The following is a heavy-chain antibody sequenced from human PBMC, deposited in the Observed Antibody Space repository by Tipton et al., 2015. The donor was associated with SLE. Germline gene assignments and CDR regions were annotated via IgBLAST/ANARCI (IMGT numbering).Heavy chain of an antibody. D-gene: IGHD3-10*01. CDR3: AKGDLIRADY. V-gene: IGHV3-30*02. Sequence: GSLRLSCAASGFTFSSYGMHWVRQAPGKGLEWVAFIRYDGSNKYYADSVKGRFTISRGNSKNTLYLQMNSLRAEDTAVYYCAKGDLIRADYWGQGTLVPVSS. J-gene: IGHJ4*02. CDR1: GFTFSSYG. CDR2: IRYDGSNK.